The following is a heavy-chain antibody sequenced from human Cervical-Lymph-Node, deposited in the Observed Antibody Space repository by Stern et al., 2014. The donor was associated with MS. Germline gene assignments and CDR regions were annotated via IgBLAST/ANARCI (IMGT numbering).Heavy chain of an antibody. Sequence: QVTLRESGPALVKPTQTLTLTCTFSGLSLSTSGVGVAWIRQPPGKALEWLARIDWDDAKFYRTSVKTRLTLSKDTAKNQVVLIMTNMDPQDSATYYCARSLAGVFDYWGQGSLVYVSS. J-gene: IGHJ4*02. CDR2: IDWDDAK. CDR1: GLSLSTSGVG. V-gene: IGHV2-70*17. CDR3: ARSLAGVFDY.